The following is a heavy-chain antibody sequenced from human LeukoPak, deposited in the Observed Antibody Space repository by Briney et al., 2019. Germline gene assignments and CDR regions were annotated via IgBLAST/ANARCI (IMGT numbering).Heavy chain of an antibody. CDR1: GDSISSYY. V-gene: IGHV4-59*01. Sequence: SETLSLTCTVSGDSISSYYWSWIRQPPGKGPEWIGYIYYSGSTTYNPSLKSRVTISVDTSKNQFSLRLSSVTAADTAVYYCAREGGYGSGFLAYWGQGALVTVSS. D-gene: IGHD3-10*01. J-gene: IGHJ4*02. CDR2: IYYSGST. CDR3: AREGGYGSGFLAY.